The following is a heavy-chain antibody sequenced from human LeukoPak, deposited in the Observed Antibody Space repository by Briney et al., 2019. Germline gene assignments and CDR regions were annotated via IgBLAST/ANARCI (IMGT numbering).Heavy chain of an antibody. D-gene: IGHD1-14*01. CDR2: ISSSNNYI. Sequence: PGGSLRLSCAASGFTFSSYSMNWVRQAPGKGLEWVSSISSSNNYIYYADSVKGRFTISRDNAKNSLYLQMNSPRVEDTAVYYCASGTRTPWDYWGQGTLVTVSS. CDR3: ASGTRTPWDY. J-gene: IGHJ4*02. V-gene: IGHV3-21*01. CDR1: GFTFSSYS.